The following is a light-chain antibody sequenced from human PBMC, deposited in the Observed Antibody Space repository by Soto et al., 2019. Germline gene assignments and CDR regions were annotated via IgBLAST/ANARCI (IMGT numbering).Light chain of an antibody. CDR2: EVN. CDR1: SSDVGAYNH. Sequence: QSALTQPXSASGSPGQSXTIXCTGTSSDVGAYNHVSWYQQHPGKAPKVMIYEVNKRXSGVPARFSGSKSGIXXXLTVSGLQXEDEADYYXXSHGGSHHFCVFGGGTXXTVL. V-gene: IGLV2-8*01. J-gene: IGLJ3*02. CDR3: XSHGGSHHFCV.